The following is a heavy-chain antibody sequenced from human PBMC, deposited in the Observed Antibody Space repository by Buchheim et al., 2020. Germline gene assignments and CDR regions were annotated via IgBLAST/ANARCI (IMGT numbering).Heavy chain of an antibody. V-gene: IGHV4-30-4*01. D-gene: IGHD2-2*02. CDR1: GGSISSGDYY. Sequence: QVQLQESGPGLVKPSQTLSLTCTVSGGSISSGDYYWSWIRQPPGKGLEWIGYIYYSGSTYYNPSLKSRVTISVDTSKNQFSLKLSSVTAADTAVYYCAIVVVPAAIRRGGISRGRSDYWGQGTL. CDR3: AIVVVPAAIRRGGISRGRSDY. J-gene: IGHJ4*02. CDR2: IYYSGST.